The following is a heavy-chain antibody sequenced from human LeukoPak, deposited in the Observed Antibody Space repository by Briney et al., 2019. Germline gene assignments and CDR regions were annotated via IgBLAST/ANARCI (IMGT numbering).Heavy chain of an antibody. V-gene: IGHV1-69*04. D-gene: IGHD4-17*01. CDR3: ARDPMTTVTGAWFDP. CDR1: GGTFSSYT. J-gene: IGHJ5*02. CDR2: IIPILGIA. Sequence: SVKVSCKASGGTFSSYTISWVRQAPGQGLEWMGRIIPILGIANYAQKFQGRVTITADKSTSTAYMELSSLRSEDTAVYYCARDPMTTVTGAWFDPWGQGTLVTVSS.